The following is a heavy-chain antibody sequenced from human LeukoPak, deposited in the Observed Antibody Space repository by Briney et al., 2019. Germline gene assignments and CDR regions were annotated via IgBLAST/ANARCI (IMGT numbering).Heavy chain of an antibody. CDR1: GSLFTNYW. V-gene: IGHV5-51*01. J-gene: IGHJ4*02. CDR2: IYPGDSET. CDR3: ARLLYGVYCHYFDY. D-gene: IGHD4-17*01. Sequence: GEPLEISFKGPGSLFTNYWIGWVRQMPRKGMEWMGIIYPGDSETRYRPSSQGPVTVSAEKSISTAYLQWSGLKASDTAMYYCARLLYGVYCHYFDYWGQGTLVTVYS.